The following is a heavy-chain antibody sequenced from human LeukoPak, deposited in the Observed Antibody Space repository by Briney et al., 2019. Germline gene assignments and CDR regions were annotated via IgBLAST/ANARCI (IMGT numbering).Heavy chain of an antibody. CDR1: GYTFTSYG. J-gene: IGHJ4*02. CDR3: ARVFLYYYGSGNRNYFDY. V-gene: IGHV1-18*01. CDR2: ISAYNGNT. Sequence: ASVKVSCKASGYTFTSYGISWVRQAPGQGLEWMGWISAYNGNTNYAQKLQGRVAMTTDTSTSTAYMELRSLRSDDTAVYYCARVFLYYYGSGNRNYFDYWGQGTLVTVSS. D-gene: IGHD3-10*01.